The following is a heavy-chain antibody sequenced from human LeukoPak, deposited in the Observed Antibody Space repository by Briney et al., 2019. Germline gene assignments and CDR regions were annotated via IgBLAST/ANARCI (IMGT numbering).Heavy chain of an antibody. J-gene: IGHJ4*02. D-gene: IGHD2-21*02. V-gene: IGHV3-23*01. CDR3: AKRSAYCGGDCYSDC. Sequence: GGSLRLSCAASGFTFSSYAMSWVRQAPGKGLEWVSGISASGYSTYVDSVKGRFTISRDNSKNTLYLQMNSLRAEDTAVYYCAKRSAYCGGDCYSDCWGQGTLVTVSS. CDR2: ISASGYST. CDR1: GFTFSSYA.